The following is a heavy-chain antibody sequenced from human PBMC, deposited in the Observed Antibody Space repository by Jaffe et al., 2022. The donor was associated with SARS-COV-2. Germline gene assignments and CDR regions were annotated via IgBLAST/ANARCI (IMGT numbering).Heavy chain of an antibody. V-gene: IGHV4-39*01. Sequence: QLQLQESGPGLVKPSETLSLICTVSGGSISSSSHYWGWVRQPPGKGLEWIGSIYYGGTAYYNPSLKSRVTISVDSSKNQFSLKLNSVTAADTAVFYCARHRSGNRMGDFDPWGQGTLVTVSS. D-gene: IGHD3-3*01. CDR2: IYYGGTA. CDR1: GGSISSSSHY. J-gene: IGHJ5*02. CDR3: ARHRSGNRMGDFDP.